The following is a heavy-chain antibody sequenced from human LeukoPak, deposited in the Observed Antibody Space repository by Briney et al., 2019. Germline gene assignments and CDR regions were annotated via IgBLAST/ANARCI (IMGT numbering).Heavy chain of an antibody. V-gene: IGHV3-15*07. CDR2: IKSKTDGGTT. D-gene: IGHD6-13*01. Sequence: PGGSLRLSCAASGFTFSNAWMNWVRQAPGKGLEWVGRIKSKTDGGTTDYAAPVKGRFTISRDDSKNTLYLQMNSLKTEDTAVYYCTTGYAEYSSSWYWHIPYYYYGMDVWGQGTTVTVSS. J-gene: IGHJ6*02. CDR1: GFTFSNAW. CDR3: TTGYAEYSSSWYWHIPYYYYGMDV.